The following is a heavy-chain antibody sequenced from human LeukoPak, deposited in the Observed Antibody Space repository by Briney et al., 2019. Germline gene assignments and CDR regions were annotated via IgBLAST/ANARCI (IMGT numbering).Heavy chain of an antibody. CDR3: ASVTMVRGRPYYFDH. CDR1: GYTFTSYA. V-gene: IGHV1-69*13. Sequence: GASVKVSCKASGYTFTSYAISWVRQAPGQGLEWMGGIIPIFGTANYAQKFQGRVTITADESTSTAFMELSSLTSEDTAIYFCASVTMVRGRPYYFDHWGQGTLVTVSS. J-gene: IGHJ4*02. CDR2: IIPIFGTA. D-gene: IGHD3-10*01.